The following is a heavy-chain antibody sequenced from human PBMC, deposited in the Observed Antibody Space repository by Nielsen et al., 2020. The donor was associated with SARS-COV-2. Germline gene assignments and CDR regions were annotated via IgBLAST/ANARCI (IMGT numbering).Heavy chain of an antibody. D-gene: IGHD3-3*01. J-gene: IGHJ6*03. Sequence: GGSLRLSCAASGLIVSKNYMNWVRQAPGKGLEWVSVIFSDGSTYYVDSVKGRFTISRDTSRNTLFLQMNSLRDEDTGVYYCARDGVGYYYYMDVWGKGTTVTVSS. V-gene: IGHV3-66*01. CDR2: IFSDGST. CDR1: GLIVSKNY. CDR3: ARDGVGYYYYMDV.